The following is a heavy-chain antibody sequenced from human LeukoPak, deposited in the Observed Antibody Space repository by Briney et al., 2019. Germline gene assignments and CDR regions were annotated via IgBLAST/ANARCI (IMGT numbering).Heavy chain of an antibody. CDR3: ARATSRYDAFDI. J-gene: IGHJ3*02. D-gene: IGHD1-1*01. V-gene: IGHV3-73*01. CDR1: GFTFSGSA. CDR2: IRSKANSYAT. Sequence: TGGSLKLSCAASGFTFSGSAMHWVRQASGKGLEWVGRIRSKANSYATAYAASVKGRFTISRDDSKNTAYLQMNSLKTEDTAVYYCARATSRYDAFDIWGQGTMVTVSS.